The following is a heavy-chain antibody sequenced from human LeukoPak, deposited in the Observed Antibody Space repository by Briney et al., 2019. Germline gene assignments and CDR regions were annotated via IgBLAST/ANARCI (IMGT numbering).Heavy chain of an antibody. V-gene: IGHV3-48*03. CDR3: ARDPSGYYGSGSYSVRNYYYGMDV. CDR1: GCTFSSYE. Sequence: GGSLRLSCAASGCTFSSYEMNWVRQAPGKGLEWVSYISSSGSTIYYADSVKGRFTISRDNAKNSLYLQMNSLRAEDTAVYYCARDPSGYYGSGSYSVRNYYYGMDVWGKGTTVTVSS. D-gene: IGHD3-10*01. CDR2: ISSSGSTI. J-gene: IGHJ6*04.